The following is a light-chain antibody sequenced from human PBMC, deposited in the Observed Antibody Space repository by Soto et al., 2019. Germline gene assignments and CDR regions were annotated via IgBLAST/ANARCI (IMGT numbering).Light chain of an antibody. CDR1: QSVSSSY. V-gene: IGKV3-20*01. Sequence: EIVLTQSPGTLSLSPGERATLSCRASQSVSSSYLAWYQQKPGQAPRLLIYGASSRATGMPDRFSGSGSGTDFTLTISRLEPEDFAVYYCQLYGSSPPVTFGGGTKVEIK. CDR3: QLYGSSPPVT. J-gene: IGKJ4*01. CDR2: GAS.